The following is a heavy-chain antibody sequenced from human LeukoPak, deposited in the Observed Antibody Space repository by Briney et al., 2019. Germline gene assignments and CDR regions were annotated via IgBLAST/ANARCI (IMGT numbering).Heavy chain of an antibody. Sequence: GGSLRLSCAASGFTFSSYSMNWVRQAPGKGLEWVSSISSGSSYIFYADSLKGRFTISRDNAKNSLYLQMNSLRAEDTALYYCARDIVLIAVAVRGSFDIWGQGTMVTVSS. CDR2: ISSGSSYI. CDR1: GFTFSSYS. CDR3: ARDIVLIAVAVRGSFDI. V-gene: IGHV3-21*04. D-gene: IGHD6-19*01. J-gene: IGHJ3*02.